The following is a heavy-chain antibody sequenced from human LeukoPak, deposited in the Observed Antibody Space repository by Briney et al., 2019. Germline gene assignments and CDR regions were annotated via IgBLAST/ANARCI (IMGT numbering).Heavy chain of an antibody. Sequence: SETLSLTSTVSGGSISSYYWSWIRQPAGKGLEWIGRIYSSGSTDYNSSLKSRVTMSVDTSKNQFSLKLSSVTAADTAVYYCARGAYGSGSTNWFDPWGQGTLVTVSS. J-gene: IGHJ5*02. CDR3: ARGAYGSGSTNWFDP. V-gene: IGHV4-4*07. D-gene: IGHD3-10*01. CDR2: IYSSGST. CDR1: GGSISSYY.